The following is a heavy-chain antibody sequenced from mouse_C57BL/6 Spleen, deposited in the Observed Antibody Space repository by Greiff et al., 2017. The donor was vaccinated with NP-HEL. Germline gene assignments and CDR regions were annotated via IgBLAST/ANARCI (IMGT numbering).Heavy chain of an antibody. Sequence: VQLQQSGAELAKPGASVKLSCKASGYTFTSYWMHWVKQRPGQGLEWIGYINPSSGYTTYNQKFKDKATLTAYKSSSTAYMQLSSLTYEDSAVYYCARSDYYGSAYWYFDVWGTGTTVTVSS. J-gene: IGHJ1*03. CDR1: GYTFTSYW. CDR2: INPSSGYT. CDR3: ARSDYYGSAYWYFDV. V-gene: IGHV1-7*01. D-gene: IGHD1-1*01.